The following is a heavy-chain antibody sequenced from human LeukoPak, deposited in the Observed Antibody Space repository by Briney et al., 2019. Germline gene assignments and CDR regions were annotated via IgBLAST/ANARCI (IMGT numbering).Heavy chain of an antibody. CDR3: ARLGLVGATTQFFDY. Sequence: PGESLKISCKGSGYSFTSYWIGWVRQMPGKGLEWMGIIYPGDSDTRYSPSFQGQVTISADKSISTAYLQWSSLKASDTAMYYCARLGLVGATTQFFDYWGQGTLVTVSS. D-gene: IGHD1-26*01. CDR1: GYSFTSYW. CDR2: IYPGDSDT. V-gene: IGHV5-51*01. J-gene: IGHJ4*02.